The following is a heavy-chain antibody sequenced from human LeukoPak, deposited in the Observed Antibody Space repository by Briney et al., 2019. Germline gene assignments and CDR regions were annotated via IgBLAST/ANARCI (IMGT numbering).Heavy chain of an antibody. CDR1: GFTFSDYY. D-gene: IGHD5-12*01. J-gene: IGHJ6*02. CDR3: ARDKRGYSGYEGGYYYYGMDV. Sequence: GGSLRLSCAASGFTFSDYYMSWIRQAPGKGLEWVSYISSSGSTIYYADSVKGRFTISRDNAKNSLYLQMNSLRAKDTAVYYCARDKRGYSGYEGGYYYYGMDVWGQGTTVTVSS. CDR2: ISSSGSTI. V-gene: IGHV3-11*01.